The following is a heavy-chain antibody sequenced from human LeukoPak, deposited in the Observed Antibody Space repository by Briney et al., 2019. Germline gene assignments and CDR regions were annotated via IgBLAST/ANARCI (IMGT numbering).Heavy chain of an antibody. D-gene: IGHD6-19*01. V-gene: IGHV3-30*19. CDR1: GFTFSSYG. CDR3: ARSHSPRPGIAVAGYGGYFEY. CDR2: ISYDGSDK. Sequence: GGSLRLSCAASGFTFSSYGMHWVRQAPGRGLEWVAVISYDGSDKYYADSVKGRFTISRDNSKNTLYLQMNSLRAEDTAVYYCARSHSPRPGIAVAGYGGYFEYWGQGTLVTVSS. J-gene: IGHJ4*02.